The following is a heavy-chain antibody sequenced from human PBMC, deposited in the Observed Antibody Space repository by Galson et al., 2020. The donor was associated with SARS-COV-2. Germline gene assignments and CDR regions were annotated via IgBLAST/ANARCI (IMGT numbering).Heavy chain of an antibody. CDR2: IFSGGSA. CDR3: ARGGWGGDFIDY. Sequence: SETLSLTCSVSGGSISSGGYHWCWIRQPPGQGLERIGYIFSGGSAYYNPYLKSRITISVDTNKNRFSLNLNSVTAADTAVYFCARGGWGGDFIDYWGQGALVTVFS. D-gene: IGHD2-21*01. V-gene: IGHV4-30-4*08. CDR1: GGSISSGGYH. J-gene: IGHJ4*02.